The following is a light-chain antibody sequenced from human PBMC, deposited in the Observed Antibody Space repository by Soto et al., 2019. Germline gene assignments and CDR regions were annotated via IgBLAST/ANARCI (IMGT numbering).Light chain of an antibody. V-gene: IGKV3-15*01. CDR1: QSVSSSN. Sequence: ESVLTQSPGTLSLSPGERATLSCRASQSVSSSNLAWYQQKAGQAPRLLIYGASTRATGIPARFSGSGSGTEFTLTINSLQSEDFAVYFCQQYNNWPTFGQGTKV. J-gene: IGKJ1*01. CDR3: QQYNNWPT. CDR2: GAS.